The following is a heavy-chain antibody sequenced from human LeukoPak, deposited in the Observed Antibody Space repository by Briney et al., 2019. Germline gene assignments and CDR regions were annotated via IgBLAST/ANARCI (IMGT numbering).Heavy chain of an antibody. Sequence: PSETLSLTCTVSGGSISSYYWSWIRQPPGKGLEWIGYTYYSGSTNYNPSLKSRVTISVDTSKNQFSLKLSSVTAADTAAYYCARTAYCSGGSCYWGYYYYYMDVWGKGTTVTVSS. CDR2: TYYSGST. CDR1: GGSISSYY. D-gene: IGHD2-15*01. V-gene: IGHV4-59*01. CDR3: ARTAYCSGGSCYWGYYYYYMDV. J-gene: IGHJ6*03.